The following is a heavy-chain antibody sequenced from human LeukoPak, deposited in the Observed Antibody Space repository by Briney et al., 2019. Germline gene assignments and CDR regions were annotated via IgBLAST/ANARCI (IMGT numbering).Heavy chain of an antibody. CDR1: GGSFSGFY. CDR2: ISPSGGT. CDR3: ARHGGYDFAH. D-gene: IGHD3-16*01. J-gene: IGHJ4*02. Sequence: SETLSLTCAVDGGSFSGFYWSWIRQPPGKGLEWIGQISPSGGTTYNPSLESRVTFSLDTSKRQFSVKVNSVTAADTAVYYCARHGGYDFAHWGQGTLVAVSS. V-gene: IGHV4-34*01.